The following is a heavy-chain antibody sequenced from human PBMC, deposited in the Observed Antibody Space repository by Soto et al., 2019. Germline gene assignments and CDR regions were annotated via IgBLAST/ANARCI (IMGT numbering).Heavy chain of an antibody. CDR3: AADRYSETGTTVSDAFDI. J-gene: IGHJ3*02. Sequence: SVKVSCKASGFTFTSSAVQWVRQARGQRLEWIGWIVVGSGNTNYAQKFQERVTITRDMSTSTAYMELSSLRSEDTAVYYCAADRYSETGTTVSDAFDIWGQGTMVTVSS. CDR2: IVVGSGNT. D-gene: IGHD1-7*01. CDR1: GFTFTSSA. V-gene: IGHV1-58*01.